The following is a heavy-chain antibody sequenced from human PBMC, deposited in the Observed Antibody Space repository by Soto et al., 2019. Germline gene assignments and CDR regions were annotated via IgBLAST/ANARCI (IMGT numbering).Heavy chain of an antibody. Sequence: EVQLVESGGGLVQPGGSLRLSCAASGFTFSSYEMNWVRQAPGKGLEWVSYISSSGSTIYYADSVKGRFTISRDNAKNSLDLQMSSLSAEDTAVYYCARGRAYFDDGGQGSLVTVAS. J-gene: IGHJ4*02. CDR1: GFTFSSYE. V-gene: IGHV3-48*03. CDR3: ARGRAYFDD. CDR2: ISSSGSTI.